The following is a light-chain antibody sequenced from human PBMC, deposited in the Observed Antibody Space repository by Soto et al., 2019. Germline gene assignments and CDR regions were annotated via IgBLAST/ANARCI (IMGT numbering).Light chain of an antibody. CDR3: MSYTSSNSRV. CDR2: DVS. J-gene: IGLJ2*01. Sequence: QAVVTQPASVSGSPGQSITISCTGTSSDVGGYNYVSWYQQHPGKGPKLMIYDVSNRPSGVSNRFSGSKSGNTASLTISWLQAEDEADYYCMSYTSSNSRVFGGGTKVTVL. V-gene: IGLV2-14*01. CDR1: SSDVGGYNY.